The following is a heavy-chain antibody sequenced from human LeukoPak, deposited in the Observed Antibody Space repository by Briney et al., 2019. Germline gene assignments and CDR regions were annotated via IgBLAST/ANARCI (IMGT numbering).Heavy chain of an antibody. CDR1: GFTFSGYA. CDR3: AKGLGYSAYDLSDYYYGMDV. V-gene: IGHV3-23*01. CDR2: ISGSGGST. Sequence: PGGSLRLSCVVSGFTFSGYAMNWVRQAPGKGLEWVSVISGSGGSTYYADSVKGRFTISRDNSKNTLYLQMNSLRAEDTAVYYCAKGLGYSAYDLSDYYYGMDVWGQGTTVTVSS. J-gene: IGHJ6*02. D-gene: IGHD5-12*01.